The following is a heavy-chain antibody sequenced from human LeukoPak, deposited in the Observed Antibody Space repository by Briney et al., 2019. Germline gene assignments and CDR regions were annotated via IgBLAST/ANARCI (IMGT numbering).Heavy chain of an antibody. Sequence: GGPLRLSCAASGFTLSSYATTWVRQAPGKGLEWVSAISGSGGSTYYADSVKGRFTISRDNSKNTLYLQMNSLRAEDTAVYYCAKLNYDILTGPRDYWGQGTLVAVSS. CDR3: AKLNYDILTGPRDY. V-gene: IGHV3-23*01. D-gene: IGHD3-9*01. J-gene: IGHJ4*02. CDR1: GFTLSSYA. CDR2: ISGSGGST.